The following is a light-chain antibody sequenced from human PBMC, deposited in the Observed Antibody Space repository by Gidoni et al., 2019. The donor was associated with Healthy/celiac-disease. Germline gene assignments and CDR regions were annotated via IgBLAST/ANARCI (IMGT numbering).Light chain of an antibody. CDR3: QQSYSTPWT. CDR1: QSISSY. CDR2: AAS. J-gene: IGKJ1*01. Sequence: DIQMTPSPSSLSASVGDRVTITCRASQSISSYLNWYQQKPGKAPNLLIYAASSLQSGVPSRFSGSGSGKDCTLNISSLQPEEFATYDCQQSYSTPWTFGQGTKVEIK. V-gene: IGKV1-39*01.